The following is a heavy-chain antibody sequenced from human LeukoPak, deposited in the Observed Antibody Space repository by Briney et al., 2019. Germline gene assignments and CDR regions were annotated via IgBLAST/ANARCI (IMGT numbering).Heavy chain of an antibody. CDR1: GFTFSSYA. J-gene: IGHJ4*02. V-gene: IGHV3-30-3*01. CDR2: ISYDGSNK. Sequence: GGSLRLSCAASGFTFSSYAMHWVRQAPGKGLEWVAVISYDGSNKYYADSVEGRFTISRDNSKNTLYLQMNSLRAEDTAVYYCATEAFWGQGTLVTVSS. CDR3: ATEAF.